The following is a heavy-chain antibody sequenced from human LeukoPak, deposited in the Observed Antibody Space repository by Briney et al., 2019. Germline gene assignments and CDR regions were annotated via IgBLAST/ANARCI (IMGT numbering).Heavy chain of an antibody. CDR3: ASPDYYDSSTYLHDAFDI. J-gene: IGHJ3*02. CDR1: GFTFSTYS. Sequence: GGSLRLSCAASGFTFSTYSTNWVRQAPGKGLEWVSYISNGGTKYYADSVKGRFTISRDNVKNSLYLQMGSLRDEDTAVYYCASPDYYDSSTYLHDAFDIWGQGTMVTVSS. CDR2: ISNGGTK. V-gene: IGHV3-48*02. D-gene: IGHD3-22*01.